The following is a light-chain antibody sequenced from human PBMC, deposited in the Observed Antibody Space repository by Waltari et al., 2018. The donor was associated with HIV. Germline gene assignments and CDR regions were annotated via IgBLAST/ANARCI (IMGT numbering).Light chain of an antibody. CDR2: WVS. V-gene: IGLV2-14*02. CDR3: SSYTSSSTLSVV. Sequence: QSALTQPPSVSGSPGQSITISCTGTSRDVGSYNLVSWYQQHPGKAPKLMIYWVSKRPSGVSNRFSGSTSANTASLNISGLQAEDEGDYYCSSYTSSSTLSVVFGGGTKLTVL. J-gene: IGLJ2*01. CDR1: SRDVGSYNL.